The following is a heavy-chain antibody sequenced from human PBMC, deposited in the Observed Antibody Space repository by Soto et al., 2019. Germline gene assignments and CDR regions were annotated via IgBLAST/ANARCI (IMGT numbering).Heavy chain of an antibody. CDR2: IYYSGST. CDR1: GGSISSGDYY. D-gene: IGHD3-9*01. CDR3: ARSSTSVLRYFDADAFDI. V-gene: IGHV4-30-4*01. J-gene: IGHJ3*02. Sequence: SETLSLTCTVSGGSISSGDYYWSWIRQPPGKGLEWIGYIYYSGSTYYNPSLKSRVTISVDTSKNQFSLKLSSVTAADTAVYYCARSSTSVLRYFDADAFDIWGQGTMVTVSS.